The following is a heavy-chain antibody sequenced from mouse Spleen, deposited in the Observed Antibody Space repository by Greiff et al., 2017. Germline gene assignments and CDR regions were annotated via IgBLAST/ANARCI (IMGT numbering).Heavy chain of an antibody. CDR3: ARGMGITTVVEKDY. Sequence: VQLQQSGAELARPGASVKLSCKASGYTFTSYGISWVKQRTGQGLEWIGEIYPRSGNTYYNEKFKGKATLTADKSSSTAYMELRSLTSEDSAVYFCARGMGITTVVEKDYWGQGTTLTVSS. V-gene: IGHV1-81*01. CDR2: IYPRSGNT. CDR1: GYTFTSYG. D-gene: IGHD1-1*01. J-gene: IGHJ2*01.